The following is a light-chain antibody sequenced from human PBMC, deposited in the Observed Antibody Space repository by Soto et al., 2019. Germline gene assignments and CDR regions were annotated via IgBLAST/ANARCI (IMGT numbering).Light chain of an antibody. J-gene: IGKJ5*01. CDR1: QSISSH. V-gene: IGKV1-39*01. CDR3: QQSYSSPIS. Sequence: DIRMTQSPSSLSASGGDTVTISCRASQSISSHLNWYQQKPGKAPNLLMYTASNLQSGVPSSFSGSGSGTDFTLTISSLQPEDFATYYCQQSYSSPISFGQGTRLEIK. CDR2: TAS.